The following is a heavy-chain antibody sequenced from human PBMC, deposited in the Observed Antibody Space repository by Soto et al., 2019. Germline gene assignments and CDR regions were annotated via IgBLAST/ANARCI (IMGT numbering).Heavy chain of an antibody. Sequence: EVQLLESGGGLVQPGGSLRLSCAASGFTFSSYAMSWVRQAPGKGLEWVSAISGSGGSTYYADSVKGRFTISRYNSKNTLYLQMNSLRAKDTAIYYCAKGDVARPASNWFDPWGQGTLVTVS. CDR1: GFTFSSYA. CDR2: ISGSGGST. CDR3: AKGDVARPASNWFDP. V-gene: IGHV3-23*01. J-gene: IGHJ5*02.